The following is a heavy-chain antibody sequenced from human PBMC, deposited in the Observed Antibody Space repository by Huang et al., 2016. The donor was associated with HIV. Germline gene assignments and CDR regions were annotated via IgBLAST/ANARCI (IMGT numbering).Heavy chain of an antibody. D-gene: IGHD7-27*01. CDR3: AHIGRLGNYYMDV. Sequence: QITLKESGPTVIKPTQTLPLTCSFSGFSLNHKGVGVGWIRQPPGKALEWLVLIYWDDDKRFTPSLKNRITITKDTSKNQVVFTITNLDPMDTGTYYCAHIGRLGNYYMDVWGNGTTVTVSS. J-gene: IGHJ6*03. CDR1: GFSLNHKGVG. CDR2: IYWDDDK. V-gene: IGHV2-5*02.